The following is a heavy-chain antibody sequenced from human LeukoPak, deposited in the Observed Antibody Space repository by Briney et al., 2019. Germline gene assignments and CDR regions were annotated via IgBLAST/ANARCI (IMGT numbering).Heavy chain of an antibody. CDR3: AGERTDARSWIDH. J-gene: IGHJ5*02. CDR1: GGSFSNHY. V-gene: IGHV4-59*11. D-gene: IGHD3-10*01. CDR2: IHYSGST. Sequence: PSETLSLTCTVSGGSFSNHYWTWVRQPPGKGLEWVGYIHYSGSTKYNPSLKRRINISVDTSKNQFSLKVNSVTAADTAVYYCAGERTDARSWIDHWGQGTLVTVSS.